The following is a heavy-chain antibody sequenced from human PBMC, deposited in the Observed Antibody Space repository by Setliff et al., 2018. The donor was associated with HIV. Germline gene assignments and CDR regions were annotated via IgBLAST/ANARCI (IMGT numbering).Heavy chain of an antibody. CDR1: GASIGRRSDC. V-gene: IGHV4-39*01. J-gene: IGHJ6*03. CDR2: FYYSWNT. CDR3: ARHSDSSSWPPGGYYHYMDV. Sequence: PSETLSLTCTVSGASIGRRSDCWGWIRQPPGKGLEWIGSFYYSWNTYYNPSLKSRVTISVDTSRNQFSLRLTSVTAADTGVYYCARHSDSSSWPPGGYYHYMDVWGKGTTVTVSS. D-gene: IGHD6-13*01.